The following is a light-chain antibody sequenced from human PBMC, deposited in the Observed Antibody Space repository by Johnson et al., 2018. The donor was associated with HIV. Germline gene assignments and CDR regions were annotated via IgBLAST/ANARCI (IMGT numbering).Light chain of an antibody. CDR3: GTWDNSLSTGAV. CDR1: SSNIGNNY. J-gene: IGLJ1*01. Sequence: QSLLTQPPSVSAAPGQKVTISCSGSSSNIGNNYVSRYQQLPGTAPKLLIYENNMRPSGIPDRFSGSKSGTSATLGIAGLQTGDEADYYCGTWDNSLSTGAVFGTGTKVTVL. V-gene: IGLV1-51*02. CDR2: ENN.